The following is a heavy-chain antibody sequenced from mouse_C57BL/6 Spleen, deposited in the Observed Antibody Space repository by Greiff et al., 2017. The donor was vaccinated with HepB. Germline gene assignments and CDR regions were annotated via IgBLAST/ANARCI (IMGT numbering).Heavy chain of an antibody. Sequence: VQLQQSGAELAKPGASVKLSCKASGYTFTSYWMHWVKQRPGQGLEWIGYINPSSGYTKYNQKFKDKATLTADKSSSTAYMQLSSLTYEDSAVYYGARYDSLYYDAMDYWGQGTSVTVSS. CDR1: GYTFTSYW. D-gene: IGHD2-4*01. J-gene: IGHJ4*01. V-gene: IGHV1-7*01. CDR3: ARYDSLYYDAMDY. CDR2: INPSSGYT.